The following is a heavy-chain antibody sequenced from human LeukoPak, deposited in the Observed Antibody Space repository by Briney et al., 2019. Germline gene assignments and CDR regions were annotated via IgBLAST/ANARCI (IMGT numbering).Heavy chain of an antibody. D-gene: IGHD6-19*01. CDR2: INPNSGGT. CDR1: GYSFTDYH. Sequence: ASVKVSCKASGYSFTDYHIHWVRRAPGQGLEWMGWINPNSGGTNYAQTFQGRVTLTRDTSISTAYMELSRLTSDDTAVFYCAKVGAVAGKKSAFDIWGEGTMVTVSS. J-gene: IGHJ3*02. V-gene: IGHV1-2*02. CDR3: AKVGAVAGKKSAFDI.